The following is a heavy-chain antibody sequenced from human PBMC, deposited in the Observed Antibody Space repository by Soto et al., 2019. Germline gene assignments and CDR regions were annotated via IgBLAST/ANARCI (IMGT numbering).Heavy chain of an antibody. V-gene: IGHV4-34*09. CDR3: ARSIDP. CDR2: IYYSGST. CDR1: GGSFSGYY. Sequence: KPSETLSLTCAVYGGSFSGYYWSWIRQPPGKGLEWIGYIYYSGSTYYNPSLKSRVTISVDTSKNQFSLKLSSVTAADTAVYYCARSIDPWGQGTLVTVSS. J-gene: IGHJ5*02.